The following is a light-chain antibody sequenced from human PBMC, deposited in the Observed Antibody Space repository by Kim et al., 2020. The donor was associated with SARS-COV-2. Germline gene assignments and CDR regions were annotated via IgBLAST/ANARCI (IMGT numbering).Light chain of an antibody. CDR1: QRISSW. CDR3: QRYMSWYS. V-gene: IGKV1-5*03. CDR2: KAS. J-gene: IGKJ2*03. Sequence: DIQMTQSPSTLSASVGDRVTITCRASQRISSWLAWYQQKPGKAPKVLIYKASSLESGVPSRFSGSGSGTEFTLTISSLQPDDFATYYSQRYMSWYSFGQGNKLEI.